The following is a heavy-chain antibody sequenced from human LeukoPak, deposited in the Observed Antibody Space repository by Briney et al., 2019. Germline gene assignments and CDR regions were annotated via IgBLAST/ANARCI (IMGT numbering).Heavy chain of an antibody. Sequence: GGSLRLSCAASGFTVSSNYMSWVRQAPGKGLDWVSVIYSGGSTYYADSVKGRFTISRDNSKNTLYLQMNSLRAEDTAVYYCARSPDYGAYYYYMDVWGKGTTVTVSS. J-gene: IGHJ6*03. V-gene: IGHV3-66*02. D-gene: IGHD4-17*01. CDR3: ARSPDYGAYYYYMDV. CDR2: IYSGGST. CDR1: GFTVSSNY.